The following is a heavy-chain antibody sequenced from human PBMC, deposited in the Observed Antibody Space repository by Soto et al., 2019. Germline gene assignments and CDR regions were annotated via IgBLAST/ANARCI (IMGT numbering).Heavy chain of an antibody. V-gene: IGHV4-4*02. Sequence: SETLSLTCAVSGASVSSTKWWSWVRQSPGKGLEWIGEIHHSETTNYNPSLESRVTISIDKSKNQFSLKLSSVTAADTAFYFCAGDRGDSIEYWGQG. CDR1: GASVSSTKW. CDR3: AGDRGDSIEY. CDR2: IHHSETT. J-gene: IGHJ4*02. D-gene: IGHD2-21*02.